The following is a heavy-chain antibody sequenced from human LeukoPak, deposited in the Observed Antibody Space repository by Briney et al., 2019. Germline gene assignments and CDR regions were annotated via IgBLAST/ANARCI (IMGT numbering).Heavy chain of an antibody. CDR3: AREPPQYQLLSLTPHNWFDP. J-gene: IGHJ5*02. V-gene: IGHV1-8*01. CDR1: GYTFTSYD. Sequence: GASVKVSCKASGYTFTSYDINWVRQATGQGLEWMGWMNPNSGNTGYAQKFQGRVTMTRNTSISTAYMELSSLRSEDTAVYYCAREPPQYQLLSLTPHNWFDPWGQGTLVTVSP. D-gene: IGHD2-2*01. CDR2: MNPNSGNT.